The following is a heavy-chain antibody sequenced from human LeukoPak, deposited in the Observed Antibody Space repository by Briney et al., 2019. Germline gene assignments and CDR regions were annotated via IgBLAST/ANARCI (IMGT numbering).Heavy chain of an antibody. V-gene: IGHV3-7*01. Sequence: QSGGSLRLSCEASGFTFTGYWMSWVRQAPGKGPEWVAHIKENGNEQYYADSVKGRFTISRDNVKQSLGLQMNSLRVEDTAVYYCARGPGGFDASDIWGQGTMVTVSS. CDR3: ARGPGGFDASDI. J-gene: IGHJ3*02. CDR1: GFTFTGYW. D-gene: IGHD1-14*01. CDR2: IKENGNEQ.